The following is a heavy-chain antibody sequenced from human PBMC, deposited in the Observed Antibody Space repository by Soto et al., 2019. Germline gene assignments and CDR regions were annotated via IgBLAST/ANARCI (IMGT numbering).Heavy chain of an antibody. J-gene: IGHJ5*02. V-gene: IGHV3-33*01. Sequence: QVQLVESGGGLVQPERSLRLSCAASGFTFRNHGMHWVRQATGKGLERVAVIWYDESHEFYADSVKGRFSISRDHAKNTLYLQMNSLRAEDTAMYYCARDRSAFARWFDRWGQGTRVTVSS. CDR2: IWYDESHE. CDR1: GFTFRNHG. CDR3: ARDRSAFARWFDR. D-gene: IGHD3-3*02.